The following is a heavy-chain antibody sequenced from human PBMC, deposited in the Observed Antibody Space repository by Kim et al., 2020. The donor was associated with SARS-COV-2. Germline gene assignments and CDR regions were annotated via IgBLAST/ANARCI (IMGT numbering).Heavy chain of an antibody. Sequence: SETLSLTCAVYGGSFSGYYWSWIRQPPGKGLEWIGEINHSGSTNYNPSLKSRVTISVDTSKNQFSLKLSSVTAADTAVYYCASCGGDCYPVSYFDLWGRGTLVTVSS. CDR3: ASCGGDCYPVSYFDL. D-gene: IGHD2-21*01. CDR1: GGSFSGYY. CDR2: INHSGST. V-gene: IGHV4-34*01. J-gene: IGHJ2*01.